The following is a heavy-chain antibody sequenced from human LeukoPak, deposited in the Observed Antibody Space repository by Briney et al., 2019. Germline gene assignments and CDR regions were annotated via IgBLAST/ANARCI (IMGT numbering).Heavy chain of an antibody. D-gene: IGHD3-22*01. CDR1: GFTSRSYG. J-gene: IGHJ4*02. Sequence: GGSLRLSCAASGFTSRSYGMHWVRQAPGKGLEWVAFIRYDGSNKYYADSVKGRFTISRDNSKNTLYLQMNSLRAEDTAVYYCAHYYYDSTSYYYFDYWGQGTLVTVSS. CDR2: IRYDGSNK. CDR3: AHYYYDSTSYYYFDY. V-gene: IGHV3-30*02.